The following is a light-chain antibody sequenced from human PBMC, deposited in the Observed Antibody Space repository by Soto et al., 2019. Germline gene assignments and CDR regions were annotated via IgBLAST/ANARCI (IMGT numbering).Light chain of an antibody. CDR3: QQYNNWPYT. V-gene: IGKV3-15*01. Sequence: EIVMTQSPATLSLSPGERATLSCRASQSVSSNLAWYQRKPGQAPRLLMSGASTRATGIPARFSGSGSGTEFTLTIRSLQSEDFAVYYCQQYNNWPYTFGQGTKLEI. CDR1: QSVSSN. J-gene: IGKJ2*01. CDR2: GAS.